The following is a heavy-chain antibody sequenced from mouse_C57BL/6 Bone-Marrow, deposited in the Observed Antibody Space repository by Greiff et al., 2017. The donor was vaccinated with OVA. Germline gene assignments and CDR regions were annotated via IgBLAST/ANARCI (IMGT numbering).Heavy chain of an antibody. D-gene: IGHD1-1*01. V-gene: IGHV1-55*01. CDR3: ARKRLLRLDAMDF. CDR1: GYTFTSYW. J-gene: IGHJ4*01. CDR2: IDPGSGST. Sequence: QVQLQQPGAELVKPGASVKLSCKASGYTFTSYWITWVKQRPGQGLEWIGDIDPGSGSTNYNEKFKSKATLTVDKSSSTAYMQLSSLTSEDSAVYYCARKRLLRLDAMDFWGQGTSVTVSS.